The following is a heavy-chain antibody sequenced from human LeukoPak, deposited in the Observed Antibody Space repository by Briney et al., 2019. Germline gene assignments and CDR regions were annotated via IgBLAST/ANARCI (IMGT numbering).Heavy chain of an antibody. J-gene: IGHJ5*02. CDR2: IYTSGST. Sequence: PSQTLSLTCTVSGGSISSGSYYWSWIRQPAGKGLEWIGRIYTSGSTNYNPSLKSRVTISVDTSKNQFSLKLSSVTAADTAVYYCARGQQLGRWFDPWGQGTLVTVSS. V-gene: IGHV4-61*02. CDR3: ARGQQLGRWFDP. CDR1: GGSISSGSYY. D-gene: IGHD6-13*01.